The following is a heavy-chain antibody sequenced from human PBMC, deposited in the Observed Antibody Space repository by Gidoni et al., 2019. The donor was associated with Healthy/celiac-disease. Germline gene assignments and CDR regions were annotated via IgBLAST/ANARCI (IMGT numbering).Heavy chain of an antibody. D-gene: IGHD4-17*01. Sequence: QVQLVESGGGVVQPGRSLRLSCAASGFTFSSYAMHWVRQAPGKGLEWMAVISYDGSNKYYADSVKGRFTISRDNSKNTLYLQMNSLRAEDTAVYYCAREGDYSYYYYGMDVWGQGTTVTVSS. J-gene: IGHJ6*02. CDR1: GFTFSSYA. CDR2: ISYDGSNK. V-gene: IGHV3-30-3*01. CDR3: AREGDYSYYYYGMDV.